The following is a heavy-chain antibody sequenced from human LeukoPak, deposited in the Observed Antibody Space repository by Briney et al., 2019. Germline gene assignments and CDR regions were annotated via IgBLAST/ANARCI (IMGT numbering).Heavy chain of an antibody. J-gene: IGHJ3*02. CDR2: ISAYNGNT. CDR3: ARDGHRRYHYDSSGREDAFDI. Sequence: VASVKVSCKASGYTFTSYGISWVRQAPGQGLEWMGWISAYNGNTNYAQKVQGRVAMTTDTSTSTVYMELRSLRSDDTAVYYCARDGHRRYHYDSSGREDAFDIWGQGTMVTVSS. CDR1: GYTFTSYG. D-gene: IGHD3-22*01. V-gene: IGHV1-18*01.